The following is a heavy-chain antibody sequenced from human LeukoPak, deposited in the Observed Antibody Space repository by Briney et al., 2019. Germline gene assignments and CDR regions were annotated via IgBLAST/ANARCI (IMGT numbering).Heavy chain of an antibody. CDR1: GFTFSSYS. J-gene: IGHJ4*02. Sequence: PGGSLRLSCAASGFTFSSYSMNWVRQAPGKGLEWASSISSSSSYIYYADSVKGRFTISRDNAKNSLYLQMNSLRAEDTAVYYCVRDVFGAVAGHVFDYWGQGTLVTVSS. CDR3: VRDVFGAVAGHVFDY. V-gene: IGHV3-21*01. CDR2: ISSSSSYI. D-gene: IGHD6-19*01.